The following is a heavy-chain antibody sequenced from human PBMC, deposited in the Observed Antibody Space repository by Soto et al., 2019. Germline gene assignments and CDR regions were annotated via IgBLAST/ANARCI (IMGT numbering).Heavy chain of an antibody. D-gene: IGHD1-20*01. CDR1: GYSFTNYW. V-gene: IGHV5-51*01. CDR2: IYPGDSDT. CDR3: ASGWYNWNRGHRAFDI. J-gene: IGHJ3*02. Sequence: PGESLKISCKGSGYSFTNYWIGWVRQMPGKGLEWMGMIYPGDSDTRYSPSFQGQVTISADKSFSTAYLQWSSLKASDTAMYYCASGWYNWNRGHRAFDIWGRGTMVTVSS.